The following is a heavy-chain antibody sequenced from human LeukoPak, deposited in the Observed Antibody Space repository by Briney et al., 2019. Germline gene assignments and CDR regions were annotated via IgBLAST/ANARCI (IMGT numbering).Heavy chain of an antibody. CDR2: INHSGST. V-gene: IGHV4-34*01. J-gene: IGHJ6*02. Sequence: SETLSLTCAVYGGSFSGYYWSWIRQPPGKGLEWIGEINHSGSTNYNPSLKSRVTISVDTSKNQFSLKLSSVTAADTAVYYCARLGRYYDFWSGYWGDYYYYGMDVWGQGTTVTVSS. D-gene: IGHD3-3*01. CDR1: GGSFSGYY. CDR3: ARLGRYYDFWSGYWGDYYYYGMDV.